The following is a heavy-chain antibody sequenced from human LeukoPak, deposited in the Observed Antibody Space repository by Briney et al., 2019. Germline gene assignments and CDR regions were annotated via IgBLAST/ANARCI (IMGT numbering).Heavy chain of an antibody. CDR2: ISADNGNT. V-gene: IGHV1-18*04. CDR3: ARDRGGTTPPNWFDP. CDR1: GYTLSNHA. Sequence: ASVKVSCKGSGYTLSNHAFSWVRQAPGQGLEWMGWISADNGNTNHAQKFQGRVSLTTDTSTSTAYMELRSLRSDDTAVYYCARDRGGTTPPNWFDPWGQGTLVTVSS. J-gene: IGHJ5*02. D-gene: IGHD1-1*01.